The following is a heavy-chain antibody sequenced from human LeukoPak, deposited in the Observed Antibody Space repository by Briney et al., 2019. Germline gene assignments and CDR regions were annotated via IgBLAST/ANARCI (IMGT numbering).Heavy chain of an antibody. CDR2: IHYSGST. CDR3: ARHRGYCSAGSCPALDY. CDR1: GDSISGSSYY. V-gene: IGHV4-39*01. D-gene: IGHD2-15*01. J-gene: IGHJ4*02. Sequence: PSETLSLTCNVSGDSISGSSYYWGWIRQPPGKGLEWIGAIHYSGSTYYSPSLKSRVTIFVDTSKNQFSLKLSSVTAADTAVYYCARHRGYCSAGSCPALDYWGQETLVTVSS.